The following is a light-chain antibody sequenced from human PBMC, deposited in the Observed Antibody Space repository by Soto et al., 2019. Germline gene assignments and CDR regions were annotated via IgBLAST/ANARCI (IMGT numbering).Light chain of an antibody. CDR2: DVT. CDR3: SSYTGSSTWV. CDR1: SSDVGGYNY. J-gene: IGLJ3*02. Sequence: QSVLTQPASVSGSPGQSITISCTGTSSDVGGYNYVSWYQQHPGKAPKLMIYDVTNRPSGVSNRFSGSKSDNTASLTISGLQAEDEADYYCSSYTGSSTWVFGGGTKLTVL. V-gene: IGLV2-14*01.